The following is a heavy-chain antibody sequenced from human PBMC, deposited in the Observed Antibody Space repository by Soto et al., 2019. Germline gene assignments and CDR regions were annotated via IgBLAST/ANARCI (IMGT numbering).Heavy chain of an antibody. CDR2: IVVGSGNT. J-gene: IGHJ6*02. CDR1: GFTFTSSA. CDR3: ALASILGPTSASGGYYCMDC. V-gene: IGHV1-58*01. D-gene: IGHD1-26*01. Sequence: GASVKVSCKASGFTFTSSAVQWVRQARGQRLEWIGWIVVGSGNTNYAQKFQERVTITRDMSTSTAYMELSSLRSEATAVYYCALASILGPTSASGGYYCMDCWGRGTTGTVCS.